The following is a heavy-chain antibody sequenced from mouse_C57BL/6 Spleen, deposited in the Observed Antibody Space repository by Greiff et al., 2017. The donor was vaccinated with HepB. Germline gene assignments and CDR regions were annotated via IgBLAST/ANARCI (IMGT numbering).Heavy chain of an antibody. J-gene: IGHJ3*01. CDR3: TINDYDGAWFAY. CDR2: IDPEDGDT. D-gene: IGHD2-4*01. V-gene: IGHV14-1*01. CDR1: GFNIKDYY. Sequence: VQLKQSGAELVRPGASVKLSCTASGFNIKDYYMHWVKQRPEQGLEWIGRIDPEDGDTEYAPKFQGKATMTADTSSNTAYLQLSSLTSEDTAVYYCTINDYDGAWFAYWGQGTLVTVSA.